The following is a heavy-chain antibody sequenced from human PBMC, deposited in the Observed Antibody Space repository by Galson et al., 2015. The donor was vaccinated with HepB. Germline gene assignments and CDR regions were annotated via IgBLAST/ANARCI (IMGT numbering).Heavy chain of an antibody. CDR2: IFYSGHT. Sequence: SETLSLTCTVSGGSISSISHYWAWIRQPPGKGLEYIGSIFYSGHTFYNPSLTSRVTISVDTSKNHFSLKLRSVTAADTAFYYCARHVPTNGGGSYPYWFDPWGQGTLVTVAS. CDR3: ARHVPTNGGGSYPYWFDP. CDR1: GGSISSISHY. V-gene: IGHV4-39*01. J-gene: IGHJ5*02. D-gene: IGHD1-26*01.